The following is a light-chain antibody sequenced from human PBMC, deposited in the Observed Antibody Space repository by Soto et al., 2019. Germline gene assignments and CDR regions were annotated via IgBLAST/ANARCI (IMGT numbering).Light chain of an antibody. J-gene: IGKJ5*01. CDR3: QKYNSAPP. CDR1: QDINIY. Sequence: DIQMTQSPSSLFASVGDRVTITCQATQDINIYLNWYQQKPGKAPNLLIYDASNLEIGVPSRFSGSGSGTHFALTISSLQPEDVATYYCQKYNSAPPFGQGTRLEIK. V-gene: IGKV1-33*01. CDR2: DAS.